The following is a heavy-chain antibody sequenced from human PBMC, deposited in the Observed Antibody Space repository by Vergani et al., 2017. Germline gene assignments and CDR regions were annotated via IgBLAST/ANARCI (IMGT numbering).Heavy chain of an antibody. Sequence: QVQLVQSGAEVKKPGASVKVSCKASGYTFTSYGISWVRQAPGQGLEWMGWISAYNGNTNYAQKLQGRVTMTTDTSTSTAYMELRSQRSDDTAVYYCARAYYYDSSGYYSFDPWGQGTLVTVSS. D-gene: IGHD3-22*01. CDR2: ISAYNGNT. V-gene: IGHV1-18*01. CDR1: GYTFTSYG. J-gene: IGHJ5*02. CDR3: ARAYYYDSSGYYSFDP.